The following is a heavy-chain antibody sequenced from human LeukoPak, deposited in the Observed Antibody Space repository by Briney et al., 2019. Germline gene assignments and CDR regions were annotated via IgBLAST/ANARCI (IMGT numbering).Heavy chain of an antibody. CDR2: INHSGST. D-gene: IGHD3-10*01. V-gene: IGHV4-34*01. CDR1: GGSFSGYY. J-gene: IGHJ5*02. Sequence: PSETLSLTCAVYGGSFSGYYWSWIRQPLGKGLEWIGEINHSGSTNYNPSLKSRVTISVDTSKNQFSLKLSSVTAADTAVYYCARGRYYGSGSYKWFDPWGQGTLVTVSS. CDR3: ARGRYYGSGSYKWFDP.